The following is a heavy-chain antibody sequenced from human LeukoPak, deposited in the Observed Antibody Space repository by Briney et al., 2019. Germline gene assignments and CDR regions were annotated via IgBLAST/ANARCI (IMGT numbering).Heavy chain of an antibody. CDR3: ARDSKTVGYFDY. D-gene: IGHD2-2*01. J-gene: IGHJ4*02. Sequence: PGGSLRLSCAASGFTFSSYSMNWVRQAPGKGLEWVSSISSSSSYIYYADSVKGRFTISRDNAKNSLYLQMNSLRAEDTAVYYCARDSKTVGYFDYWGQGTLVTVSS. V-gene: IGHV3-21*01. CDR2: ISSSSSYI. CDR1: GFTFSSYS.